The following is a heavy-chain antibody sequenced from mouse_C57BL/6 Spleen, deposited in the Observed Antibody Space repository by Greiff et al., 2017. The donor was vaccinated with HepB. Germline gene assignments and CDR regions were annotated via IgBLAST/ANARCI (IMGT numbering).Heavy chain of an antibody. V-gene: IGHV5-9-1*02. CDR1: GFTFSSYA. Sequence: EVKVVESGEGLVKPGGSLKLSCAASGFTFSSYAMSWVRQTPEKRLEWVAYISSGGDYIYYADTVKGRFTISRDNARNTLYLQMSSLKTEDTAMYYCTRDNYSNYWYFDVWGTGTTVTVSS. CDR3: TRDNYSNYWYFDV. J-gene: IGHJ1*03. D-gene: IGHD2-5*01. CDR2: ISSGGDYI.